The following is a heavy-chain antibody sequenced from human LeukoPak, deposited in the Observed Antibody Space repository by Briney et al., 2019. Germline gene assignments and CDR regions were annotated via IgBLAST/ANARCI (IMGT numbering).Heavy chain of an antibody. CDR2: IYYSGST. D-gene: IGHD2-21*01. CDR1: GGSISSGDYY. J-gene: IGHJ3*02. CDR3: KNPCVVVIGIDAFDI. Sequence: SQTLSLTCTVSGGSISSGDYYWSWIRHPPGKGLEWIGYIYYSGSTYYNPSLKSRVTISVDTSKNQFSLKLSSMTAEETTEYYGKNPCVVVIGIDAFDIWGQGTMVTVSS. V-gene: IGHV4-30-4*08.